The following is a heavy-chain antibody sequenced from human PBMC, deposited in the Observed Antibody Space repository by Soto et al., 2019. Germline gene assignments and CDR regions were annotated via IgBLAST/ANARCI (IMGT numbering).Heavy chain of an antibody. CDR1: GYIFTGYY. D-gene: IGHD6-19*01. CDR2: INPNNGDT. CDR3: ATSRISIAVAGETEYYFDY. V-gene: IGHV1-2*04. Sequence: ASVKVSCKASGYIFTGYYMHWVRQAPGQGLEWMGWINPNNGDTNYTQKFQGWVTMTRDTSISTAYMELSRLRSDDTAVYYCATSRISIAVAGETEYYFDYWGQGTLVTV. J-gene: IGHJ4*02.